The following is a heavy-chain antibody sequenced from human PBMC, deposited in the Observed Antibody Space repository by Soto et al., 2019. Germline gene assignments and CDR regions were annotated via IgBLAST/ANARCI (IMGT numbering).Heavy chain of an antibody. J-gene: IGHJ2*01. CDR2: LSGGGDAA. V-gene: IGHV3-23*01. Sequence: EVHLLESGGGLVQPGGSLRLSCAGSGFTFINYAMNWVRQAPGKGLEWVSSLSGGGDAAFFPDSVRGRFTISRDNSQNTVTLQMNSLGVDDTAVYYCARKILGSTSRPNYWYFDLWGRGTLVTVSS. D-gene: IGHD2-2*01. CDR1: GFTFINYA. CDR3: ARKILGSTSRPNYWYFDL.